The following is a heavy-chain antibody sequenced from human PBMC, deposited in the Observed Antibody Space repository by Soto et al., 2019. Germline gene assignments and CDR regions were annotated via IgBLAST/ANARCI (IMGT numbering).Heavy chain of an antibody. V-gene: IGHV1-69*13. CDR3: AREGSPYSSGWQAPEYLQH. D-gene: IGHD6-19*01. J-gene: IGHJ1*01. CDR1: GCTFSSYA. Sequence: SVKVSCKASGCTFSSYAISWVRQAPGQGREWMGGIIPIFGTANYAQKFQGRVTITADESTSTAYMELSSLRSEDTAVYYCAREGSPYSSGWQAPEYLQHWGKATLVTX. CDR2: IIPIFGTA.